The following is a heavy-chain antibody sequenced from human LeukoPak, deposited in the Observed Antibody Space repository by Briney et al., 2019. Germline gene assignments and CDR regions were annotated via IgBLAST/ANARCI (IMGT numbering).Heavy chain of an antibody. CDR1: GGSISSGSHY. Sequence: PSETLSLTCTVSGGSISSGSHYWSWIRQPAGKGLEWIGRIYTSGSTNYNPSLKSRVTISIDTSKNQFSLKLTSVTAADTAVYYCARDVPYSSSDYWGQGTLVTVSS. J-gene: IGHJ4*02. V-gene: IGHV4-61*02. CDR2: IYTSGST. D-gene: IGHD6-6*01. CDR3: ARDVPYSSSDY.